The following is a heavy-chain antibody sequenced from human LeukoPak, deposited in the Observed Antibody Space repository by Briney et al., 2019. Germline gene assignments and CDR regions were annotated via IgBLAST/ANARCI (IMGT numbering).Heavy chain of an antibody. CDR1: GGTFSSYA. J-gene: IGHJ4*02. Sequence: ASVNVSCKASGGTFSSYAISWVRQAPGQGLEWMGGIIPIFGTANYAQKFQGRVTITADKSTSTAYMELSSLRSEDTAVYYCARGGLLRFPLDYWGQGTLVTVSS. V-gene: IGHV1-69*06. D-gene: IGHD3-3*01. CDR2: IIPIFGTA. CDR3: ARGGLLRFPLDY.